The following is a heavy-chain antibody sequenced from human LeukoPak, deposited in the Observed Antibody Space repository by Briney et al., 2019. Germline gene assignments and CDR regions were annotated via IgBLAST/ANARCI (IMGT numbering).Heavy chain of an antibody. CDR1: GFTFSTYS. J-gene: IGHJ4*02. V-gene: IGHV3-48*01. CDR2: ISSGSSPI. D-gene: IGHD3-10*01. Sequence: PGGSLRLSCVASGFTFSTYSMNWVRQAPGKGLEWVSYISSGSSPIYYADSLRGRFTISRDNAKNSLFLQMNSLRAEDTAVYYCAREPSGVLGLDCWGQGNLVTVSS. CDR3: AREPSGVLGLDC.